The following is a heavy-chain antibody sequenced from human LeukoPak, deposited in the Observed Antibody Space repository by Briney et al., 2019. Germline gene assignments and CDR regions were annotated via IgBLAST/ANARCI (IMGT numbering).Heavy chain of an antibody. CDR2: INHSGST. J-gene: IGHJ4*02. V-gene: IGHV4-34*01. D-gene: IGHD3-10*01. CDR3: VRGGRYYYGSGSSPGFDY. CDR1: GGSFSGYY. Sequence: PSETLSLTCAVYGGSFSGYYWSWIRQPPGKGLEWIGEINHSGSTNYNPSLKSRVTISVDTSKNQFSLKLSSVTAADTAVYYCVRGGRYYYGSGSSPGFDYWGQGTLVTVSS.